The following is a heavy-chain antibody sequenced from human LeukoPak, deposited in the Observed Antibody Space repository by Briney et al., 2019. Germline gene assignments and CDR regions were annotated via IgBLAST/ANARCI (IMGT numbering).Heavy chain of an antibody. V-gene: IGHV3-23*01. CDR2: ISGSGGST. D-gene: IGHD2-2*02. J-gene: IGHJ4*02. CDR1: GFTFSSYA. CDR3: AKAYCSSTSCHKTTGKFDY. Sequence: KPGGSLRLSCAASGFTFSSYAMSWVRQAPGKGLEWVSAISGSGGSTYYADSVKGRFTISRDNSKNTLYLQMNSLRAEDTTVYYCAKAYCSSTSCHKTTGKFDYWGQGTLVTVSS.